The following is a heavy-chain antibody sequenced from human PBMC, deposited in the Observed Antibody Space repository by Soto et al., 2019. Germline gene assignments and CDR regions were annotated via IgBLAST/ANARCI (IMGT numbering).Heavy chain of an antibody. CDR3: GRLEGLATISYYFDY. CDR1: GGSISSSSYY. V-gene: IGHV4-39*01. Sequence: SSETLSLTCFVSGGSISSSSYYWGWVRQPPGKGLEWIGSVYYSGSTYYNPSLESRVTISVDKSKNQFSLKRMSLSAADTAVYYCGRLEGLATISYYFDYWGQGALVTVSS. J-gene: IGHJ4*02. D-gene: IGHD3-9*01. CDR2: VYYSGST.